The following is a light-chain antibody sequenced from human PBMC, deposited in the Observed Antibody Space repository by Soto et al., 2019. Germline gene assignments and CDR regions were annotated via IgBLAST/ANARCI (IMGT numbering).Light chain of an antibody. CDR2: GAS. J-gene: IGKJ4*01. CDR1: QRVGSSF. CDR3: QQYVSSPLT. Sequence: EIVLTQSPGTLSLSPGERATLSCRASQRVGSSFLAWYQQKNGQAPRLLIYGASNRATGIPDRFSGSGSGTDFTLSISRLEPEDFAVYYCQQYVSSPLTFGGGTKVEIK. V-gene: IGKV3-20*01.